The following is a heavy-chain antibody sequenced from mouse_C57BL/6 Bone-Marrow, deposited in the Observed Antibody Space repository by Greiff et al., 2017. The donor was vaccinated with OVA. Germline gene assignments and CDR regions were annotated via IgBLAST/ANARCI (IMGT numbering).Heavy chain of an antibody. D-gene: IGHD2-4*01. CDR1: EYEFPSHD. CDR3: ARHYDYDWYFDV. CDR2: INSDGGST. J-gene: IGHJ1*03. Sequence: EVNVVESGGGLVQPGASLKLSCESNEYEFPSHDMSWVRKTPEKRLELVAAINSDGGSTYYPDTMERRSIISRDNTKKTLYLQMSSLRSEDAALYYCARHYDYDWYFDVWGTGTTVTVSS. V-gene: IGHV5-2*01.